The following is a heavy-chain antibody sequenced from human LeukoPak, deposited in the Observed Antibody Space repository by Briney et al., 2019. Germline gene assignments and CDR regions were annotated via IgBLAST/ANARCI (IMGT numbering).Heavy chain of an antibody. V-gene: IGHV3-21*01. Sequence: GGSLRLSCAASGFTFSSYSMNWVRQAPGKGLEWVSSISSSSSYIYYADSVKGRFTISRDNAKNSLYLQMNSLRAEDTAVYYCARDRATTGFDYWGQGTLVTVSS. CDR1: GFTFSSYS. CDR2: ISSSSSYI. D-gene: IGHD1-26*01. CDR3: ARDRATTGFDY. J-gene: IGHJ4*02.